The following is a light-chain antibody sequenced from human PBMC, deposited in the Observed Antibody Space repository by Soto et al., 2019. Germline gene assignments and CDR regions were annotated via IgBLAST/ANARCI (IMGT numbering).Light chain of an antibody. J-gene: IGLJ2*01. CDR1: TSNIGNNY. CDR2: DNN. V-gene: IGLV1-51*01. Sequence: QSVLTQPPSVSAAPGQNITISCSESTSNIGNNYVSWYQHLPGTAPKLLIYDNNKRPSGIPDRFSCTKTGTSATLGITGLQTGEEADYYCGTWDSSRIAGVFGGGTKLTVL. CDR3: GTWDSSRIAGV.